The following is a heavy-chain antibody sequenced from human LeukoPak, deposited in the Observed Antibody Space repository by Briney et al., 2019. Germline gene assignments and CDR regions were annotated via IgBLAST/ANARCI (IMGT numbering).Heavy chain of an antibody. V-gene: IGHV1-18*01. J-gene: IGHJ2*01. D-gene: IGHD6-13*01. Sequence: ASVKVSCKASGYTFTSFDISWLRQAPGQGLEWMGWISGYNANTNYAHKFQGRVTMTTDTSTSTAYMELRSLRSDDTAVYYCARDLSSSSWYKWYFDLWGRGTLVTVSS. CDR1: GYTFTSFD. CDR3: ARDLSSSSWYKWYFDL. CDR2: ISGYNANT.